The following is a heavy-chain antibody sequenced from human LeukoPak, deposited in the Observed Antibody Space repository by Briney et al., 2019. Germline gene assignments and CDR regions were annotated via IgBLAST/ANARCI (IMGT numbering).Heavy chain of an antibody. CDR3: AKSMVRGVIIPIFDY. Sequence: GGSLRLSCAASGFTFSSYAMSWVRQAPGKGLEWVSAISGSGGSTYYADSVKGRFTISRDNPKNTLYLQMNSLRAEDTAVYYCAKSMVRGVIIPIFDYWGQGTLVTVSS. CDR2: ISGSGGST. V-gene: IGHV3-23*01. CDR1: GFTFSSYA. D-gene: IGHD3-10*01. J-gene: IGHJ4*02.